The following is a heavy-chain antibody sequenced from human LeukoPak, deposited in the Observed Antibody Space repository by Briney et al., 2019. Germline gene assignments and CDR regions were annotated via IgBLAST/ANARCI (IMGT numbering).Heavy chain of an antibody. J-gene: IGHJ6*03. V-gene: IGHV4-61*09. CDR2: MYTTEST. CDR3: ARGLVVPAATNSYFLDV. Sequence: PSQTLSLTRTVSGASIRSGSYYWSWIRQPAGKGLELIGHMYTTESTQYHPSLKSRVTISIDTSKNHFSLNLSSVTAADTAVYYCARGLVVPAATNSYFLDVWGKGTTVTVSS. D-gene: IGHD2-2*01. CDR1: GASIRSGSYY.